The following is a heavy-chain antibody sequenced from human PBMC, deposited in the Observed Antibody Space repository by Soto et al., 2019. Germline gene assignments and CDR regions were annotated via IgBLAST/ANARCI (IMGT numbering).Heavy chain of an antibody. D-gene: IGHD6-13*01. CDR3: ARKYSSSWYDS. CDR2: IYYSGST. CDR1: GGSVNSGDYY. Sequence: QVQLQESGPGLVKPSQTLSLTCTVSGGSVNSGDYYWSWIRQPPGKGLEWIGYIYYSGSTYYNPSLKSRVTMSIDMSKNQFSLKVSSVTAADTAIFYRARKYSSSWYDSWGRGTLVTVSS. J-gene: IGHJ5*01. V-gene: IGHV4-30-4*01.